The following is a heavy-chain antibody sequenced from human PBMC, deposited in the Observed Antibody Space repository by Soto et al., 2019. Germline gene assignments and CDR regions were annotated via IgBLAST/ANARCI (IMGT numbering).Heavy chain of an antibody. CDR1: GFTFGDYA. CDR3: TRDPLRSSTGGYNWFDP. J-gene: IGHJ5*02. Sequence: GGSLRLSCTASGFTFGDYAMSWFRQAPGKGLEWVGFIRSKAYGGTTEYAASVKGRFTISRDDSKSIAYLQMNSLKTEDTAVYYCTRDPLRSSTGGYNWFDPWGQGTLVTVSS. CDR2: IRSKAYGGTT. D-gene: IGHD2-15*01. V-gene: IGHV3-49*03.